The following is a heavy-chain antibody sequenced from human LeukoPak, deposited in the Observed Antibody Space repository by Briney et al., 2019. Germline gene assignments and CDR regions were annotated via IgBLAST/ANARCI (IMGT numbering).Heavy chain of an antibody. D-gene: IGHD2-2*01. CDR3: AGDSQVRAAAYYYYYYMDV. J-gene: IGHJ6*03. CDR1: GFTLTDYY. V-gene: IGHV3-11*01. Sequence: PGESLRLSCAVSGFTLTDYYMSWISHPQRKGMEWDSYISNSGSTIYYADSVKGRFTISRDNAKNSLYLQMNSLRAEDAAVYYCAGDSQVRAAAYYYYYYMDVWGKGTTVTVSS. CDR2: ISNSGSTI.